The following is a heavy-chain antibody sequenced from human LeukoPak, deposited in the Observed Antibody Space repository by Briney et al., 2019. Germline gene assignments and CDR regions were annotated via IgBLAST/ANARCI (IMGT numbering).Heavy chain of an antibody. V-gene: IGHV4-39*01. CDR3: ATDSSSDYFDY. J-gene: IGHJ4*02. Sequence: PSETLSLTCTVSGGSISSSSYYWGWIRQPPGKGLEWIGSIYYSGSTYYNPSLKSRVTISVDTSKNQFSLKLSSVTAADTAVYYCATDSSSDYFDYWGQGTLVTVSS. CDR2: IYYSGST. D-gene: IGHD6-6*01. CDR1: GGSISSSSYY.